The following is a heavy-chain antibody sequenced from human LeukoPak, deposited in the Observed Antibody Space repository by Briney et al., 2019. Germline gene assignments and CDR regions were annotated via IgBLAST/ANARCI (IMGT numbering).Heavy chain of an antibody. D-gene: IGHD3-10*01. Sequence: PGGSLRLSCAVSGFTFSSYWMHWIRQAPGKGLVWVARINKDGRSASYADSVKGRFTISRDNHKNTLYLQMNSLRDEDTAVYFCTRDMIRGVVNYWGQGTLVSISS. V-gene: IGHV3-74*01. CDR2: INKDGRSA. J-gene: IGHJ4*02. CDR3: TRDMIRGVVNY. CDR1: GFTFSSYW.